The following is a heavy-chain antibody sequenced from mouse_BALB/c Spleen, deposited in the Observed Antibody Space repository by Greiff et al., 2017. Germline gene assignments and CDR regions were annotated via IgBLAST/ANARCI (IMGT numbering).Heavy chain of an antibody. J-gene: IGHJ2*01. CDR2: INSNGGST. CDR3: ARERGNWGAGFDY. V-gene: IGHV5-6-3*01. Sequence: EVKVVESGGGLVQPGGSLKLSCAASGFTFSSYGMSWVRQTPDKRLELVATINSNGGSTYYPDSVKGRFTISRDNAKNTLYLQMSSLKSEDTAMYYCARERGNWGAGFDYWGQGTTLTVSS. D-gene: IGHD4-1*01. CDR1: GFTFSSYG.